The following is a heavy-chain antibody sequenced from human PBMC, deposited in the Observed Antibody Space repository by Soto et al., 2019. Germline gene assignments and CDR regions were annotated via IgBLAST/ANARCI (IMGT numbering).Heavy chain of an antibody. Sequence: QVQLVQSGAEVKKPGAPVKVSCKASGYTFTSYGISWVRQAPGQGLEWMGWISAYNGNTNYAQKLQGRVTMTTDTSTSTAYMELRSLRSDDTAVYYCARYCSSTSCYSYYYGMDVWGQGTTVTVSS. CDR3: ARYCSSTSCYSYYYGMDV. J-gene: IGHJ6*02. CDR1: GYTFTSYG. D-gene: IGHD2-2*02. CDR2: ISAYNGNT. V-gene: IGHV1-18*04.